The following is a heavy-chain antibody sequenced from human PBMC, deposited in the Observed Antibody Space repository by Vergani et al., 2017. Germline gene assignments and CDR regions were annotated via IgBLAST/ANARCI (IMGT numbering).Heavy chain of an antibody. CDR2: MYHRGST. V-gene: IGHV4-59*01. CDR1: GGSMRGYY. J-gene: IGHJ5*02. Sequence: QVRLQESGPGLVKPSETLSLTCSVSGGSMRGYYWSWIRQPPGKELEWIGYMYHRGSTNYNPSLETRVTISGETSKNQFSLKLNSVTAADTAVYYCGRVADFYGLGSRLLDLWGQGILVTVSS. CDR3: GRVADFYGLGSRLLDL. D-gene: IGHD3-10*01.